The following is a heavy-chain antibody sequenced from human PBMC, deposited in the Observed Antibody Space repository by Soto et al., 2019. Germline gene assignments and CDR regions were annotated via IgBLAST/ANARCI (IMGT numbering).Heavy chain of an antibody. D-gene: IGHD4-17*01. CDR3: ARQLGDYLCDY. Sequence: AERLSVTSSAAGGSISRGDYSLSWIRQQPRKGLEWIGYIYNSGNTNYNHSLKSQVTKSVDTSKNQNSLKLRSVTAADTSVNYFARQLGDYLCDYWAQGSLYTVSA. V-gene: IGHV4-61*08. CDR2: IYNSGNT. J-gene: IGHJ4*02. CDR1: GGSISRGDYS.